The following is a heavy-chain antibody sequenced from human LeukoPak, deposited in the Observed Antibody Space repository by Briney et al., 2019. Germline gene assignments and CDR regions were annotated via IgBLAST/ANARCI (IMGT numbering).Heavy chain of an antibody. V-gene: IGHV3-23*01. CDR2: ISGSGGST. CDR3: ARDEDAF. J-gene: IGHJ4*02. CDR1: GFTFDYYW. Sequence: GGSLRLSCAGSGFTFDYYWMNWVRQAPRKGLEWVSAISGSGGSTYYADSVKGRFTISRDNVKNSLFLQLNSLRDEDTAVYYCARDEDAFGGQGTLVTVSS.